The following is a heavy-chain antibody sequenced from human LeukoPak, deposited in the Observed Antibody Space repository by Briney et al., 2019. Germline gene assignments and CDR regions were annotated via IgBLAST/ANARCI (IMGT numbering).Heavy chain of an antibody. J-gene: IGHJ4*02. V-gene: IGHV1-2*06. D-gene: IGHD6-13*01. Sequence: ASVKVSCKASGYTFTGYYIHWVRQAPGQGLEWMGRINPNSGGTNYAQKFQGRVTMTRDTSISTAYMELSRLRSNDTAVYYCARDVVSSSWYGYWGQGTLVTVSS. CDR2: INPNSGGT. CDR1: GYTFTGYY. CDR3: ARDVVSSSWYGY.